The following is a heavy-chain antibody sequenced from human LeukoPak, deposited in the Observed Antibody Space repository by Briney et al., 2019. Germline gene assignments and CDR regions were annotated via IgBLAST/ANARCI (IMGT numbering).Heavy chain of an antibody. V-gene: IGHV2-5*02. D-gene: IGHD5-24*01. CDR1: GFSLSTSGVG. CDR2: IYWDDDK. J-gene: IGHJ6*03. Sequence: SGPTLVNPTQTLTLTCTFSGFSLSTSGVGVGWIRQPPGKALEWLALIYWDDDKRYSPSLKSRLTITKDTSKNQVVLTMTNMDPVDTATYYCAHTRRDGYNFYYYYYYYMDVWGKGTTVTVSS. CDR3: AHTRRDGYNFYYYYYYYMDV.